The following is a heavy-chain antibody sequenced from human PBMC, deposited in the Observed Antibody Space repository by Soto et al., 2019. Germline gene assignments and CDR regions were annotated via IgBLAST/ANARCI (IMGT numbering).Heavy chain of an antibody. CDR3: ARPYGSGSYYSMLRWDYYYGMDV. V-gene: IGHV4-39*01. D-gene: IGHD3-10*01. CDR1: GGSISSSRCH. Sequence: SVTLSLTCTVSGGSISSSRCHWGWIRQPPGKGLEWIASIKYSGTTFYNPSLKSRVTLSVDTSKNQFALKLSSVTAAETAVYYCARPYGSGSYYSMLRWDYYYGMDVWGQGTTVTVSS. J-gene: IGHJ6*02. CDR2: IKYSGTT.